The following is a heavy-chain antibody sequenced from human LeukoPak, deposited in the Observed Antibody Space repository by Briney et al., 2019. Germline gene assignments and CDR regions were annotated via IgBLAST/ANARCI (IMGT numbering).Heavy chain of an antibody. D-gene: IGHD2-2*01. CDR2: IKTKTEGGTT. V-gene: IGHV3-15*01. J-gene: IGHJ4*02. CDR3: TTGYSAASHDGY. CDR1: GFTFSNAW. Sequence: GGSLRPSCVASGFTFSNAWMHWVRQAPGKGLEWVCLIKTKTEGGTTEYAAPVKGRFTISRDDSRNTLYLQMNSLKSEDTAVYFCTTGYSAASHDGYWGQGTLVTVSS.